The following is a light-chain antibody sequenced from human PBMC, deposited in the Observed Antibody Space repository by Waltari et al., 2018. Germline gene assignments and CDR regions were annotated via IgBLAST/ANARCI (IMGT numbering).Light chain of an antibody. CDR3: QQYNNWRT. J-gene: IGKJ2*01. Sequence: EVLMTQSPPTLSVSPGERATLSCRASQSIARNSARYQQKPGQAPRLLINGASTRATDVPDRVSRSGSGTEFTLTISSLQSEDFSVYYCQQYNNWRTFGQGTKLEIK. CDR2: GAS. V-gene: IGKV3-15*01. CDR1: QSIARN.